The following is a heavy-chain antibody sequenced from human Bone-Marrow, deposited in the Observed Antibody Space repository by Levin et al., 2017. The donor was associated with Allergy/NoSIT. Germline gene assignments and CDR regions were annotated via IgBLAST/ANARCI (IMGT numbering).Heavy chain of an antibody. V-gene: IGHV1-46*01. D-gene: IGHD3-3*01. Sequence: ASVKVSCKASGYTFTSYYMHWVRQAPGQGLEWMGIINPSGGSTSYAQKFQGRVTMTRDTSTSTVYMELSSLRSEDTAVYYCARVPRPKRLLRFLEWLLKEEVRYYYGMDVWGQGTTVTVSS. CDR1: GYTFTSYY. CDR2: INPSGGST. J-gene: IGHJ6*02. CDR3: ARVPRPKRLLRFLEWLLKEEVRYYYGMDV.